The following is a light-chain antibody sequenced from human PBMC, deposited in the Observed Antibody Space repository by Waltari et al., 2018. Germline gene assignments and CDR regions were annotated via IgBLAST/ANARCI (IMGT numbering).Light chain of an antibody. CDR2: ALA. J-gene: IGKJ1*01. V-gene: IGKV1-27*01. Sequence: DIQMTQSPSSLSASVGDRVTITGRASHGTGNLLAWFHKQPGEVPKLLIYALATLQSGGPYRFRGSGSATDFTLSICSRELEDVGTYYCHKYNSAPWTFGPGTKV. CDR1: HGTGNL. CDR3: HKYNSAPWT.